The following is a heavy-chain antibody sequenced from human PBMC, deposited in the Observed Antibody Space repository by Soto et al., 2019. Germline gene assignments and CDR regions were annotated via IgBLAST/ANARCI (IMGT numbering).Heavy chain of an antibody. CDR2: INQDGSVQ. J-gene: IGHJ4*02. V-gene: IGHV3-7*01. CDR3: VRGHTYIFF. CDR1: GFTFTTFW. Sequence: EVQLVESGGGLVQPGGSLRLSCATSGFTFTTFWMSWVRQAPGKGPEWVANINQDGSVQYYVDSVTGRFTISRDNAQSSLYLQMNSLRAADTAVYYCVRGHTYIFFWGQGTLVTVSS.